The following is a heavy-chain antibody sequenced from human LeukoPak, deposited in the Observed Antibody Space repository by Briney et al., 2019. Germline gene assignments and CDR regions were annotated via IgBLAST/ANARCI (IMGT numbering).Heavy chain of an antibody. D-gene: IGHD6-13*01. CDR3: ARDIAPPGLFFDY. CDR1: GFTLSSYW. J-gene: IGHJ4*02. CDR2: IKYDGSEK. V-gene: IGHV3-7*01. Sequence: PVGSLRLPCAASGFTLSSYWMSWVRQAPGKGLEWVANIKYDGSEKDYVDSVKGRFTISRDNAKNSLYLQMNSLRAEDTAVYYCARDIAPPGLFFDYCRQGTLVTVSS.